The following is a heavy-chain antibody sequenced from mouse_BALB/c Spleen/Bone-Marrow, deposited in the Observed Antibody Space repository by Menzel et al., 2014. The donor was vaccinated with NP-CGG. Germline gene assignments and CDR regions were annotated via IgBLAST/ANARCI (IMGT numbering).Heavy chain of an antibody. CDR2: INPYNDVT. D-gene: IGHD2-14*01. CDR3: GRDYYRGSFDY. J-gene: IGHJ2*01. V-gene: IGHV1-14*01. CDR1: GYKFTSYV. Sequence: EVQLQQSGPELVKPGASVKMSCKASGYKFTSYVMLWVKQKPGQGLEWIGYINPYNDVTTYNEKFKGKASLTSDKYSSTAYMELSSLTSDDSAVYYCGRDYYRGSFDYWGQGTTLTVSA.